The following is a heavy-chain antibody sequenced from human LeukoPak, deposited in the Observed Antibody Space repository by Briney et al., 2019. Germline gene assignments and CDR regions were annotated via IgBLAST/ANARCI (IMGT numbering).Heavy chain of an antibody. V-gene: IGHV3-30*18. CDR3: AKDGGCSSTTCYSPYYFDY. CDR1: GFTFSDHA. D-gene: IGHD2-2*01. Sequence: GGSLRLSCTASGFTFSDHAMHWVRQAPGKGLEWVAVVSYDGSNKYYADSVKGRFTISRVNSKNTLYLQMNSLRAEDAAVYYCAKDGGCSSTTCYSPYYFDYWGQGTLVTVSS. CDR2: VSYDGSNK. J-gene: IGHJ4*02.